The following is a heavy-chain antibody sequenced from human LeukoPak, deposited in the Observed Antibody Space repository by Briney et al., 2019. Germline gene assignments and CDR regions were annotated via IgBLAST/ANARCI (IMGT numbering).Heavy chain of an antibody. CDR1: GFTFSDHY. D-gene: IGHD5-12*01. CDR2: IYHSGST. Sequence: GSLRLSCAASGFTFSDHYLSWIRQPPGKGLEWIGYIYHSGSTNYNPSLKSRVTISVDTSKNQFSLKLSSVTAADTAVYYCARGGGYASPIGYWGQGALVTVSS. CDR3: ARGGGYASPIGY. J-gene: IGHJ4*02. V-gene: IGHV4-59*11.